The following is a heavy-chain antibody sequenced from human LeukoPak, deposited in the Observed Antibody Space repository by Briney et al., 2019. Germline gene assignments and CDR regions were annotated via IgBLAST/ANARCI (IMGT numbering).Heavy chain of an antibody. V-gene: IGHV1-69*13. CDR1: GGTFSSYA. J-gene: IGHJ5*02. CDR3: ARGGTRLLPEWEPTPFDP. CDR2: IIPIFGTA. Sequence: ASVKVSCKASGGTFSSYAISWVRQAPGQGLEWMGGIIPIFGTANYAQKFQGRVTITADESTSTAYMELSSLRSEDTAVYYCARGGTRLLPEWEPTPFDPWGQGTLVTVSS. D-gene: IGHD1-26*01.